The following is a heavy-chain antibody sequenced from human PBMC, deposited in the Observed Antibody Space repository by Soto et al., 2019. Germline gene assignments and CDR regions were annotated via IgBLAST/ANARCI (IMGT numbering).Heavy chain of an antibody. J-gene: IGHJ5*01. Sequence: EVQLVASGGGLVQPGGSLRLSCAASGFTVNDYFIDWVRRAPGKGLEWVGRTRNKARGYTTEYAASVTGRFIISRDHSSNSLSLQMNGLKTEDTAVYYCVRDNDWTYDSGGQGTLVTVSS. D-gene: IGHD2-21*01. CDR3: VRDNDWTYDS. V-gene: IGHV3-72*01. CDR2: TRNKARGYTT. CDR1: GFTVNDYF.